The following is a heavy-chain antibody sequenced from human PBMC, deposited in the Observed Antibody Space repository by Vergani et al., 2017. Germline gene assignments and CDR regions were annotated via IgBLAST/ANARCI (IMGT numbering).Heavy chain of an antibody. Sequence: QVQLQQWGAGLLKPSETLSLTCAVYGGSFSGYYWSWIRQPPGKGLEWIGEINHSGSTNDNPSLKSRVTIAVDTSKNQFSLKLSPVTAADTAVYYCARGSSAAPGYGMDVWGQGTTVTVSS. CDR2: INHSGST. CDR3: ARGSSAAPGYGMDV. J-gene: IGHJ6*02. V-gene: IGHV4-34*01. D-gene: IGHD6-25*01. CDR1: GGSFSGYY.